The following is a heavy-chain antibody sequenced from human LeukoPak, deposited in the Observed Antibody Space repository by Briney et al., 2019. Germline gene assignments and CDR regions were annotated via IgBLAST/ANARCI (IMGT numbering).Heavy chain of an antibody. CDR2: ISSTSSYM. Sequence: GGPLRLSCAASGFTFSDYSMNWVRQAPGKGLEWVSSISSTSSYMYYADSVKGRFTISRDNAKNSLYLQMNSLRAEDTAVYYCARGGQYDTLTADYWGQGTLVTVSS. CDR1: GFTFSDYS. CDR3: ARGGQYDTLTADY. V-gene: IGHV3-21*01. J-gene: IGHJ4*02. D-gene: IGHD3-9*01.